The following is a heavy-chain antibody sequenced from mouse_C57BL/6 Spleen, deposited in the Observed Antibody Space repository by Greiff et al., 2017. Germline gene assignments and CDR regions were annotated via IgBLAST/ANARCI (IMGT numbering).Heavy chain of an antibody. Sequence: QVQLQQSGPELVKPGASVKISCKASGYAFSSSWMNWVNQRPGKGLEWIGRIYPGDGDTNYNGKFKGKATLTADKSSSTAYMQLSSLTSEDSAVYFCARGRSSGYPFAYWGQGTLVTVSA. J-gene: IGHJ3*01. CDR1: GYAFSSSW. CDR3: ARGRSSGYPFAY. D-gene: IGHD3-2*02. CDR2: IYPGDGDT. V-gene: IGHV1-82*01.